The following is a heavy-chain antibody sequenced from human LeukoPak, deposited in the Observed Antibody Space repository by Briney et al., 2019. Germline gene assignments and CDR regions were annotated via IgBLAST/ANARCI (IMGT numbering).Heavy chain of an antibody. V-gene: IGHV3-7*01. CDR2: IKQDGSEK. Sequence: GGSLRLSCAASEFTFSSYWMSWVRQAPGKGLEWVANIKQDGSEKYYVDSVKGRFTISRDNAKNSLYLQMNSLRAEDTAVYYCAGPFYDYGDYDAFDIWGQGTMVTVSS. D-gene: IGHD4-17*01. CDR1: EFTFSSYW. CDR3: AGPFYDYGDYDAFDI. J-gene: IGHJ3*02.